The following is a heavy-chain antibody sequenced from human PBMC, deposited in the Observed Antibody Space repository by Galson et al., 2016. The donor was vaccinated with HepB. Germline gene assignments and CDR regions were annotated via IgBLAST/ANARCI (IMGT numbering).Heavy chain of an antibody. CDR2: ISHDGRDQ. V-gene: IGHV3-7*01. CDR1: GLNFWTYW. Sequence: SLRLSCAASGLNFWTYWMTWVRQAPGKGPEWVASISHDGRDQRYVDSVKGRFTISRDNARNSLYLQMNGLRVDDTAVYYCAQYGGLADSWGQGTLVTVSS. D-gene: IGHD3-16*01. J-gene: IGHJ4*02. CDR3: AQYGGLADS.